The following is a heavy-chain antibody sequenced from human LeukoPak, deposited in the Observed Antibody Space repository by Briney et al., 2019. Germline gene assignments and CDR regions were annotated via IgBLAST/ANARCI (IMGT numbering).Heavy chain of an antibody. J-gene: IGHJ4*02. CDR3: ARGGPNGLFPYPFDF. Sequence: GGSLRLSCAASGFTFRSYGIHWVRQAPGKGLEWVTIISYDGRNKYYADSVKGRFTISIDNSKNTLYLQMNSLRAEDTAIYYCARGGPNGLFPYPFDFWGQGTRVIVSA. CDR1: GFTFRSYG. V-gene: IGHV3-30*04. CDR2: ISYDGRNK. D-gene: IGHD3-22*01.